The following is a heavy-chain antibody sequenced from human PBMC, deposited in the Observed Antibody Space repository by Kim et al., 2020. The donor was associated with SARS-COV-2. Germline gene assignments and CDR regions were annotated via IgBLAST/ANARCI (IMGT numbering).Heavy chain of an antibody. V-gene: IGHV4-59*13. Sequence: SETLSLTCTVSGGSISSYYWSWIRQPPGKGLEWIGYIYYSGSTNYNPSLKSRVTISVDTSKNQFSLKLSSVTAADTAVYYCARERGGYTLDAFDIWGQGTMVTVSS. CDR2: IYYSGST. D-gene: IGHD3-22*01. CDR1: GGSISSYY. CDR3: ARERGGYTLDAFDI. J-gene: IGHJ3*02.